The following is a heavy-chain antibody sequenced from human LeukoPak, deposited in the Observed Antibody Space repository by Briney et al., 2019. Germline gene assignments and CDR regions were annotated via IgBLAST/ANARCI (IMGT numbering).Heavy chain of an antibody. Sequence: GGSLRLSCAASGFTFSSYWMDWVRQAPGKGLVWVARINSDGSDTNYADSVKGRCTISRDNARNTVYLQMNCLRAEDTAVYYCARGWVPSDITLKWGQGTMVTVSS. CDR1: GFTFSSYW. D-gene: IGHD3-22*01. CDR3: ARGWVPSDITLK. V-gene: IGHV3-74*01. CDR2: INSDGSDT. J-gene: IGHJ3*01.